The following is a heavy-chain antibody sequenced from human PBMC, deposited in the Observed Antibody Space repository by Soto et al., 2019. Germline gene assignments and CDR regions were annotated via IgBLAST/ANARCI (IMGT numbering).Heavy chain of an antibody. J-gene: IGHJ4*02. D-gene: IGHD3-3*01. Sequence: QVQLVQSGAEVKKPGASVKVSCKASGYTFTSYYMHWVRQAPGHGLECLGIINPSGGSTSYAQKCQGRDTMTRDTSTSTVYMELSSLRSEDTAVYYCARAITIFGVVILAESYFDYWGQGTLVTVSS. CDR3: ARAITIFGVVILAESYFDY. CDR1: GYTFTSYY. V-gene: IGHV1-46*03. CDR2: INPSGGST.